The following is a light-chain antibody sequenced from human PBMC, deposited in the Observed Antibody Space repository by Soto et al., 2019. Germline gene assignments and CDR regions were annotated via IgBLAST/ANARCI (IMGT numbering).Light chain of an antibody. Sequence: QSVLTQPPSASATPGQRVTISCSGSRSNIGANAVNWYQQLPGTAPRLLIYNNNQRPSGVPDRFSGSKSGTSASLAISGLQSDDEATYVCAAWADSLNVLYVFGTGTKVTVL. V-gene: IGLV1-44*01. J-gene: IGLJ1*01. CDR3: AAWADSLNVLYV. CDR2: NNN. CDR1: RSNIGANA.